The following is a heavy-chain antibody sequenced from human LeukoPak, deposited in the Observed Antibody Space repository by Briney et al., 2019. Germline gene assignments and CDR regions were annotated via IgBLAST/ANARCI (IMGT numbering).Heavy chain of an antibody. CDR1: GYTFTSYG. J-gene: IGHJ4*02. CDR3: ARGPNSIVGATMNDY. D-gene: IGHD1-26*01. CDR2: ISAYNGNT. V-gene: IGHV1-18*01. Sequence: GASVKVSCKASGYTFTSYGISWVRQAPGQGLEWMGWISAYNGNTNYAQKLQGRVTMTTDTSTSTAYMELRSLRSDDTAVYYCARGPNSIVGATMNDYWGQGTLVTVSS.